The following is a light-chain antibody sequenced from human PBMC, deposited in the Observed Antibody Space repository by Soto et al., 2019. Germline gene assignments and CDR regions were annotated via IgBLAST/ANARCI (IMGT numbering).Light chain of an antibody. CDR3: QSYDRGLTAYV. Sequence: QSVLTQPPSVSGAPGQRVTISCTGTSSNIGADYEVHWYHQLPGTAPKFLVSGNDNRPSGVPDRLSASKSGTSGSLAITGLQAEDEGHYYCQSYDRGLTAYVFGTGTKVTVL. CDR2: GND. CDR1: SSNIGADYE. V-gene: IGLV1-40*01. J-gene: IGLJ1*01.